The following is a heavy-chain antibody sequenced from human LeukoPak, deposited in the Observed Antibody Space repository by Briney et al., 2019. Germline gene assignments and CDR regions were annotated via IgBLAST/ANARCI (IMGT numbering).Heavy chain of an antibody. CDR3: ASNDILTGSFY. CDR2: IYTSGST. J-gene: IGHJ4*02. CDR1: GGSTSSYY. V-gene: IGHV4-4*07. Sequence: PSETLSLTCTVSGGSTSSYYWSWIRQPAGKGLEWIGRIYTSGSTNYNPSLKSRVTISVDTSKNQFSLKLSSVTAADTAVYYCASNDILTGSFYWGQGTLVTVSS. D-gene: IGHD3-9*01.